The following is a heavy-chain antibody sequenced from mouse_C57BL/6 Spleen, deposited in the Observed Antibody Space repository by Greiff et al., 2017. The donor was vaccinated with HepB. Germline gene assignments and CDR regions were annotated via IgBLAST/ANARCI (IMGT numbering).Heavy chain of an antibody. CDR3: ARKYSNYVGYFDV. V-gene: IGHV1-52*01. J-gene: IGHJ1*03. CDR2: IDPSDSET. D-gene: IGHD2-5*01. Sequence: QVQLQQPGAELVRPGSSVKLSCKASGYTFTSYWMHWVKQRPIQGLEWIGNIDPSDSETHYNQKFKDKATLTVDKSSSTAYMQLSSLTSEDSAVYYCARKYSNYVGYFDVWGTGTTVTVSS. CDR1: GYTFTSYW.